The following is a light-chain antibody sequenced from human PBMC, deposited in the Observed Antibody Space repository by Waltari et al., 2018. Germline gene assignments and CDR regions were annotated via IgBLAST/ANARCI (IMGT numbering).Light chain of an antibody. J-gene: IGLJ2*01. V-gene: IGLV2-14*03. CDR3: NSYASNSDGL. CDR1: SRGVGRYNY. Sequence: QSALTQPAPGSGSPGQSIPIPCTGNSRGVGRYNYVSWYQQHPGKAPKLLIYDFSDRPSGVSNRFSGSKSGNTAFLTISGLQAEDEGDYYCNSYASNSDGLFGGGTKLTVL. CDR2: DFS.